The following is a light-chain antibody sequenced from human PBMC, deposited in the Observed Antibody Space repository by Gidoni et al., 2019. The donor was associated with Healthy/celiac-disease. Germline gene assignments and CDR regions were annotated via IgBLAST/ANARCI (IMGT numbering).Light chain of an antibody. Sequence: DIQMTQSPSSLSASVGDRVTITCQASQDISHYLNWYQQKPGKAPKLLIYDASNLETGVPSRFSGSGSGTEFTFTISSLQPEDIATYYCQQYDNLPITFGQGTRLEIK. CDR1: QDISHY. CDR2: DAS. V-gene: IGKV1-33*01. J-gene: IGKJ5*01. CDR3: QQYDNLPIT.